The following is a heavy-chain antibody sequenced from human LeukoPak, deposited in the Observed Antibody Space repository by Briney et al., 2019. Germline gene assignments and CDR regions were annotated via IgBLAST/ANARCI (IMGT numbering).Heavy chain of an antibody. Sequence: PSETPSLTCTVSGGSITSYYWSWIRQPPGKGLEWVGYIFYSGSTNYNPSLKSRVTISVDTSKNQFSLNLSSVTAADTAMYYCARHGRNSGAPNYWGQGTLVTVSS. CDR2: IFYSGST. D-gene: IGHD6-19*01. CDR3: ARHGRNSGAPNY. CDR1: GGSITSYY. J-gene: IGHJ4*02. V-gene: IGHV4-59*08.